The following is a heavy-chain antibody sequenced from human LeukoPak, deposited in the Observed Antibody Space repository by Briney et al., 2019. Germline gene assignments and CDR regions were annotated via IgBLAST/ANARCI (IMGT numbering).Heavy chain of an antibody. CDR1: GFTFSSYA. D-gene: IGHD5-12*01. J-gene: IGHJ4*02. CDR3: AKGGRVSGYDWCDY. CDR2: IRGSGGST. Sequence: GGSLRLSCAASGFTFSSYAMSWVRQAPGKGLEWVSAIRGSGGSTYYADSVKGRFTISRDNSKNTLYLQMNSLRAEDTAVYYCAKGGRVSGYDWCDYWGQGTLVTVSS. V-gene: IGHV3-23*01.